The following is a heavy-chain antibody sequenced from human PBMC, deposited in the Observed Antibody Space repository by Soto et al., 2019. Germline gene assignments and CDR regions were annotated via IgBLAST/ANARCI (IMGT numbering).Heavy chain of an antibody. D-gene: IGHD6-13*01. CDR1: VGSIRGYY. V-gene: IGHV4-59*01. J-gene: IGHJ6*02. Sequence: PSETLSLTCTVSVGSIRGYYWSWIRQSPGKGLEYIGYIYYRGSTNYNPSLKSRVTMSVDTSRNQFSLKVNSVTAADTAVYYCARQQLLPFYYALDVWGQGTTVTVSS. CDR2: IYYRGST. CDR3: ARQQLLPFYYALDV.